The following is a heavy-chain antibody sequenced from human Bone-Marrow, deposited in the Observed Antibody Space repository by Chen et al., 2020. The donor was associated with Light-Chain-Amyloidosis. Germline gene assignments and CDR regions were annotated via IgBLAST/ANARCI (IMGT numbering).Heavy chain of an antibody. CDR2: ISSGTYT. J-gene: IGHJ4*02. D-gene: IGHD6-19*01. V-gene: IGHV3-11*06. Sequence: LVESGGGVVKPGGSLRLSCTTSGFDFDIYYMSWIRQAPGKGLEWISYISSGTYTIYADSVQGRFTISRDNDKDTLYLQMDSLRLEDTGFYYCARNRVAGVTDFWGQGTLVTVSP. CDR1: GFDFDIYY. CDR3: ARNRVAGVTDF.